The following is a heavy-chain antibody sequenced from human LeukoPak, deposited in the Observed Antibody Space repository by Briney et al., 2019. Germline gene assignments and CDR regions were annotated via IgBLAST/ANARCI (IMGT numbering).Heavy chain of an antibody. J-gene: IGHJ4*02. D-gene: IGHD3-22*01. V-gene: IGHV3-48*04. Sequence: GGSLRLSCAASGFTFSSYSMNWVRQAPGKGLEWVSYISSSSSTIYYADSVKGRFTISRDNAKNSLYLQMNSLRAEDTAVYYCARDFGYDSSGYYHDYWGQGTLGTVSS. CDR1: GFTFSSYS. CDR3: ARDFGYDSSGYYHDY. CDR2: ISSSSSTI.